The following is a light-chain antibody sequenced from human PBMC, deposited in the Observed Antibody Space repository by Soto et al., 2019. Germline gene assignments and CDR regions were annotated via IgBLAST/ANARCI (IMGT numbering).Light chain of an antibody. J-gene: IGKJ5*01. Sequence: EIVLTQSACTLSLSPGERATLSCRTSQSVSSSYLAWYQQKPGQAPRLLIYAASSRATGIPDRFSGSGSGTDFSLTISRLEPEDFAVYYCQQYGSSPITFGQGTRLEIK. CDR1: QSVSSSY. CDR3: QQYGSSPIT. V-gene: IGKV3-20*01. CDR2: AAS.